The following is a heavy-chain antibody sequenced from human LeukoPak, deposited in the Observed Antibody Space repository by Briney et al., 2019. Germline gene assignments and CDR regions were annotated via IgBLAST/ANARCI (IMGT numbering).Heavy chain of an antibody. CDR1: GYTFTSYY. CDR3: ARTYCSSTSCYANDAYYFDY. D-gene: IGHD2-2*01. CDR2: INPSGGST. J-gene: IGHJ4*02. Sequence: ASVKVSCKASGYTFTSYYMHWVRQAPGQGLEWMGIINPSGGSTSYAQKFQGRVTMTRDTSTSTVYMELSSLRSEDTAVYYCARTYCSSTSCYANDAYYFDYWGQGTLVTVSS. V-gene: IGHV1-46*01.